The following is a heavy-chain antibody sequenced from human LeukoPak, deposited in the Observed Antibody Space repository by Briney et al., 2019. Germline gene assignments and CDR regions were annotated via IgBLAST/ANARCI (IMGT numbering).Heavy chain of an antibody. J-gene: IGHJ4*02. V-gene: IGHV1-46*01. Sequence: ASVKVSCKASGYTVTNYYMHWVRQAPAQGLEWMGMINPSISSRTYAQKFHGRVTVTSDTSTSTVYMEVSSLISEDTAIYYCARSGMSFSTNDWGQGTLVTVSS. CDR3: ARSGMSFSTND. CDR1: GYTVTNYY. D-gene: IGHD1-1*01. CDR2: INPSISSR.